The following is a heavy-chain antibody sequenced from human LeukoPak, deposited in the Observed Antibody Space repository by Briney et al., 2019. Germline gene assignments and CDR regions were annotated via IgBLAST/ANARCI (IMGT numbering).Heavy chain of an antibody. CDR3: ARESRLVGKLGGSSGY. V-gene: IGHV1-2*02. Sequence: GASVKVSCKASGYTFTGHYMHWVRQAPGQGLEWMGWINPNSGGTNYAQKFQGRVTMTRDTSISTAYMELSRLRSDDTAVYYCARESRLVGKLGGSSGYWGQGTLVTVSS. CDR1: GYTFTGHY. J-gene: IGHJ4*02. CDR2: INPNSGGT. D-gene: IGHD6-13*01.